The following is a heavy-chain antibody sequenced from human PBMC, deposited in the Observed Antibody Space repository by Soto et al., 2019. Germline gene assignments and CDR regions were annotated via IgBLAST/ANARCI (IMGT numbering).Heavy chain of an antibody. Sequence: PGGSLRLSCAASGFTFSSYSMNWVRQAPGKGLEWVSSISSSSSYIYYADSVKGRFTISRDNAKNSLYLQMNSLRAEDTAVYYCAKLPAAQSYFDFWGQGTLVTVSS. D-gene: IGHD2-2*01. CDR3: AKLPAAQSYFDF. CDR1: GFTFSSYS. CDR2: ISSSSSYI. V-gene: IGHV3-21*01. J-gene: IGHJ4*02.